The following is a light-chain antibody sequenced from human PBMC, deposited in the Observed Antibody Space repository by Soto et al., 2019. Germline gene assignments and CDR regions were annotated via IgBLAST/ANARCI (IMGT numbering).Light chain of an antibody. CDR2: DAS. Sequence: EIVMTQSPATLSVSPGEGATFSCRASQSINTKIAWYQPKPGQAPRLLIYDASIRATGIPARFSGSGSGTEFSLTINSLQSEDFGVYFCQQYDQWWTFGQGTKVEIK. V-gene: IGKV3-15*01. CDR3: QQYDQWWT. J-gene: IGKJ1*01. CDR1: QSINTK.